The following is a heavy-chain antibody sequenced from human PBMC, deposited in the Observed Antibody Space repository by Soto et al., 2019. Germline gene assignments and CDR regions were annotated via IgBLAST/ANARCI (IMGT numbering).Heavy chain of an antibody. J-gene: IGHJ4*02. Sequence: GASVKVSCKGAGYTFTSYDINWVRQATGQGLEWMGWMNPNSGNTGYAQKFQGRVTMTRNTSISTAYMELSSLRSEDTAVYYCARGKNYDILTGYYGGRDYWGQGTLVTVSS. V-gene: IGHV1-8*01. CDR3: ARGKNYDILTGYYGGRDY. D-gene: IGHD3-9*01. CDR1: GYTFTSYD. CDR2: MNPNSGNT.